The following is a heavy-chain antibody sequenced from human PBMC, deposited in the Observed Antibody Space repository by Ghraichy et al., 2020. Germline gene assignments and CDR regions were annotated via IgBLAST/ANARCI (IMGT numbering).Heavy chain of an antibody. CDR1: GGSFSGYY. V-gene: IGHV4-34*01. D-gene: IGHD6-6*01. J-gene: IGHJ4*02. CDR3: ARRPVRLRSSSSGAFDY. Sequence: LSLTCAVYGGSFSGYYWSWIRQPPGKGLEWIGEINHSGSTNYNPSLKSRVTISVDTSKNQFSLKLSSVTAADTAVYYCARRPVRLRSSSSGAFDYWGQGTLVTVSS. CDR2: INHSGST.